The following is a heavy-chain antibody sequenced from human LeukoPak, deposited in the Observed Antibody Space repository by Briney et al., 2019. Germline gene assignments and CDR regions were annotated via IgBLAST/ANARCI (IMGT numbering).Heavy chain of an antibody. Sequence: SGGSLRLSCAASGFTFSSYSMNWVRQAPGKGLEWVSSISSSNSDIYYADSVKGRFTISRDDAKNSLYLQMNSLRADDTAVYYCARVVSKPYQHYGMDVWGQGTTVTVSS. V-gene: IGHV3-21*01. CDR2: ISSSNSDI. CDR3: ARVVSKPYQHYGMDV. D-gene: IGHD1-14*01. J-gene: IGHJ6*02. CDR1: GFTFSSYS.